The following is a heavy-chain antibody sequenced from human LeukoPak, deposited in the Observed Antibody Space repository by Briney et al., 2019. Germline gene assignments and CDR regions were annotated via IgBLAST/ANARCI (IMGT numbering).Heavy chain of an antibody. CDR2: ISGSGGST. J-gene: IGHJ4*02. CDR3: AKDFCSGGSCYSGSDH. D-gene: IGHD2-15*01. Sequence: PGGSLTLSCAASGFTCSSYAMNWVRQAPGKGLEWVSVISGSGGSTYYADSVKGRFTISRDNSKNTLYLQMNSLRAEDTAVYYCAKDFCSGGSCYSGSDHWGQGTLVTVSS. CDR1: GFTCSSYA. V-gene: IGHV3-23*01.